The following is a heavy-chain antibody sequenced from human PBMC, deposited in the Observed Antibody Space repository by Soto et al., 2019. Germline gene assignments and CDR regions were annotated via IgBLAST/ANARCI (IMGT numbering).Heavy chain of an antibody. Sequence: EVQLLESGGGLVQPGGSLRLSCAASGFNFSSYAMSWVRQAPGKGLEWVSALSGSGGSTYYAASVKRRFTISRDNSKNPWYLQMNGLRAEYTAVYYCAKNPYYDFWSGYMRRWFDPSCQGTLVTVSS. CDR1: GFNFSSYA. D-gene: IGHD3-3*01. J-gene: IGHJ5*02. V-gene: IGHV3-23*01. CDR2: LSGSGGST. CDR3: AKNPYYDFWSGYMRRWFDP.